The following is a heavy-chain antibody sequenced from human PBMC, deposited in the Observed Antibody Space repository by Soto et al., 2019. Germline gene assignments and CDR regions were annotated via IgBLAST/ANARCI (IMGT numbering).Heavy chain of an antibody. CDR2: ITKNGRNK. V-gene: IGHV3-30*03. Sequence: QVQLVESGGGVVQPGGSLRLSCAASGFTFSNYAMHWVRQAPGKGLEWVADITKNGRNKDYADSVKGRLAISRDNSKHTLEMQMNSLRVEDTAMYYCGRCNGDDCHSPFDYWGQGTLVTVSS. CDR1: GFTFSNYA. J-gene: IGHJ4*02. CDR3: GRCNGDDCHSPFDY. D-gene: IGHD2-8*01.